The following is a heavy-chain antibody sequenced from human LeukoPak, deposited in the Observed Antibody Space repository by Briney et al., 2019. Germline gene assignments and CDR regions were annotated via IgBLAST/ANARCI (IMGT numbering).Heavy chain of an antibody. Sequence: GGSLRLSCAASGFTFSSYAMSWVRQAPGKGLEWVSAISGSGGSTYYADSVKGRFTISRDNSKNTLYLQMNSLRAEDTAVYYCAKDLSVVVVAADFDYWGQGTLGTVSS. J-gene: IGHJ4*02. CDR2: ISGSGGST. V-gene: IGHV3-23*01. CDR1: GFTFSSYA. D-gene: IGHD2-15*01. CDR3: AKDLSVVVVAADFDY.